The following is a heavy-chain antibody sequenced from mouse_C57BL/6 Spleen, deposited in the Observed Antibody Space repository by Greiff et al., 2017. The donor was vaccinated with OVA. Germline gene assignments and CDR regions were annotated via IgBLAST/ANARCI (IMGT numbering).Heavy chain of an antibody. CDR3: ARSARFGYYGSSYWYFDV. J-gene: IGHJ1*03. D-gene: IGHD1-1*01. V-gene: IGHV1-9*01. CDR2: ILPGSGST. Sequence: QLQQSGAELMKPGASVKLSCKATGYTFTGYWIEWVKQRPGHGLEWIGEILPGSGSTNYNEKFKGKATFTADTSSNTAYMQLSSLTTEDSAIYYCARSARFGYYGSSYWYFDVWGTGTTVTVSS. CDR1: GYTFTGYW.